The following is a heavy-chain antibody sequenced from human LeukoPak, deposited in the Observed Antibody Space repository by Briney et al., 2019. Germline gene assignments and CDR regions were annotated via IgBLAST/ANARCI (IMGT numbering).Heavy chain of an antibody. V-gene: IGHV3-11*04. J-gene: IGHJ4*02. CDR3: VTSRVFDF. CDR2: INSDGNNI. CDR1: GFTFSDYF. Sequence: GGSLRLSCVTSGFTFSDYFMNWIRQAPGKGPEWLSFINSDGNNIYYRDSVKGRFTISRDNAKKTLYLEMNNLRVDDTAIYYCVTSRVFDFWGQGTLVAVSS.